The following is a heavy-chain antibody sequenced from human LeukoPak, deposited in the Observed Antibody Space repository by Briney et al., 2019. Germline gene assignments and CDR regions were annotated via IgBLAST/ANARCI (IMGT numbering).Heavy chain of an antibody. D-gene: IGHD6-19*01. J-gene: IGHJ4*02. CDR1: GGSISSSSYY. CDR2: IYYSGST. CDR3: ARQDVEGAVAGFDY. V-gene: IGHV4-39*01. Sequence: SETLSLTCTVSGGSISSSSYYWDWIRQPPGKGLEWIGSIYYSGSTYYNPSLKSRVTISVDTSKNQFSLKLSSVTAADTAVYYCARQDVEGAVAGFDYWGQGTLVTVSS.